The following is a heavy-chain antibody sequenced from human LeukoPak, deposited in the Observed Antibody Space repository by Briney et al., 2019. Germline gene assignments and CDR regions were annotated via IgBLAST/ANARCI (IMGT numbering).Heavy chain of an antibody. CDR3: AGVPQLALDNFDY. J-gene: IGHJ4*02. CDR1: GYTFTSYG. CDR2: ISAYTGNT. D-gene: IGHD1-7*01. Sequence: ASVKVSCKASGYTFTSYGICWVRQAPGQGLEWMGWISAYTGNTNYAQKLQGRVTMTTDTSTSTAYIELRSLRSDDTAVYYCAGVPQLALDNFDYWGQGTLVTVSS. V-gene: IGHV1-18*04.